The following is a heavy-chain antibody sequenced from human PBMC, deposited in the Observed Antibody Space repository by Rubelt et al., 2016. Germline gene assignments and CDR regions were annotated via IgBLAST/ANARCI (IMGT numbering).Heavy chain of an antibody. V-gene: IGHV3-23*01. J-gene: IGHJ4*02. CDR2: ISGRGDST. Sequence: VRQAPGKGLEWVSVISGRGDSTYSADSVTGRFTISRDNSKNTLHLQMSSLRAEDTAVYYCANKGPQSLLLGDFDYWGQGTLVTVSA. CDR3: ANKGPQSLLLGDFDY. D-gene: IGHD3-3*01.